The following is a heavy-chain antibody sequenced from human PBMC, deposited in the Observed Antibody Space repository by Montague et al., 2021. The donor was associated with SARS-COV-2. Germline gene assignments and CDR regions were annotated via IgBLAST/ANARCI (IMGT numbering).Heavy chain of an antibody. J-gene: IGHJ5*02. CDR1: GGSFNDYY. Sequence: SETLSLTCAVYGGSFNDYYWIWIRQPPGKGLEWIGYIYYSGSTNYNPSLKSRVTISVDTSKNQFSLKLSSVTAADTAVYYCARGFDPWGQGTLVNVSS. CDR2: IYYSGST. V-gene: IGHV4-59*08. CDR3: ARGFDP.